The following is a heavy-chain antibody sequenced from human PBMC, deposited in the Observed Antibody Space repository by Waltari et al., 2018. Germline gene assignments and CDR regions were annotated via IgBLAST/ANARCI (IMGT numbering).Heavy chain of an antibody. D-gene: IGHD3-3*01. CDR2: IYSGGST. V-gene: IGHV3-53*01. J-gene: IGHJ4*02. CDR1: GFTVSSNY. Sequence: EVQLVESGGGLIQPGGSLRLSCAASGFTVSSNYMSWVRQAPGKGLEWVSVIYSGGSTNNADSVKGRYTIARDKSKNTLYLQMNSLRAEDTAVYYWAREQGRNDFWSGYYDYWGQGTLVTVSS. CDR3: AREQGRNDFWSGYYDY.